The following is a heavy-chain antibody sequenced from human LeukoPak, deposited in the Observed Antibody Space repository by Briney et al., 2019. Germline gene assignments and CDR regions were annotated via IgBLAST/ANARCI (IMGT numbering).Heavy chain of an antibody. Sequence: GGSLRLSCAASGFTFSRYGMHWVRQAPGKGLEWVSAISGSGGSTYYADSVKGRSTISRDNSKNTLYLQMNSLRAEDTAVYYCAKVAIVLLWFGELLFFDYWGQGTLVTVSS. D-gene: IGHD3-10*01. J-gene: IGHJ4*02. V-gene: IGHV3-23*01. CDR1: GFTFSRYG. CDR2: ISGSGGST. CDR3: AKVAIVLLWFGELLFFDY.